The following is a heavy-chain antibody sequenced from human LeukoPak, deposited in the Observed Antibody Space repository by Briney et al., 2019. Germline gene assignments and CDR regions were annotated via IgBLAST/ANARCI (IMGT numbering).Heavy chain of an antibody. CDR2: IYFYGSP. J-gene: IGHJ4*02. D-gene: IGHD3-10*01. Sequence: SETLSLTCTVSGGSISNGDAYWGWARQPPGKGLEWIGLIYFYGSPCYSPSLNRRVTMSVDRSKNQFFLELTSVTAADTALYYCARLNYNFRGAIYYFDSWGQGTLVTVSS. CDR1: GGSISNGDAY. V-gene: IGHV4-39*01. CDR3: ARLNYNFRGAIYYFDS.